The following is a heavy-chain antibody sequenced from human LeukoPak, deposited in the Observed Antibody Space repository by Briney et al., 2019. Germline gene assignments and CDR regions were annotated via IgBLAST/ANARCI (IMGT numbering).Heavy chain of an antibody. V-gene: IGHV4-61*09. J-gene: IGHJ6*03. Sequence: SETLSLTCTVSGGSISSGSYYWSWIRQPAGKGLEWIGHIYTSGSTNYNPSLKSRVTISVDTSKNQFSLKLSSVTAADTAVYYCARGVVTTYYYYYYYMDVWGKGTTVTVSS. CDR1: GGSISSGSYY. CDR3: ARGVVTTYYYYYYYMDV. D-gene: IGHD3-22*01. CDR2: IYTSGST.